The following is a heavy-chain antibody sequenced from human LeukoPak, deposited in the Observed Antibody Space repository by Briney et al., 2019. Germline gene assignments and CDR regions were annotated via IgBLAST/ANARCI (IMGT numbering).Heavy chain of an antibody. V-gene: IGHV3-48*03. CDR1: GFTFSSYE. Sequence: PGGSLRLSCAASGFTFSSYEVNWVRQAPGKGLEWVSYISSSGSTIYYADSVKGRFTISRDNAKNSLYLQMNSLRAEDTAVYYCARASAMIVVVRGAFDIWGQGTMVTVSS. D-gene: IGHD3-22*01. J-gene: IGHJ3*02. CDR2: ISSSGSTI. CDR3: ARASAMIVVVRGAFDI.